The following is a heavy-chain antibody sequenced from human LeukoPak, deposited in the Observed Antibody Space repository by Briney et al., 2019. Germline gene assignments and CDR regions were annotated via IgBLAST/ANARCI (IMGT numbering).Heavy chain of an antibody. Sequence: SETLSLTCAVYGGSFSGYYWSWTRQPPGKGLEWIGEINHSGSTNYNPSLKSRVTISVDTSKNQFSLKLSSVTAADTAVYYCARGSGRMPFDYWGQGTLVTVSS. D-gene: IGHD2-2*01. V-gene: IGHV4-34*01. CDR1: GGSFSGYY. J-gene: IGHJ4*02. CDR3: ARGSGRMPFDY. CDR2: INHSGST.